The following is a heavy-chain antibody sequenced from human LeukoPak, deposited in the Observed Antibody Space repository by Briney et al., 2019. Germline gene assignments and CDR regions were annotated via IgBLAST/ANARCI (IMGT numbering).Heavy chain of an antibody. J-gene: IGHJ4*02. CDR1: GFTFSDYY. D-gene: IGHD5-12*01. CDR2: ISSSGSTI. V-gene: IGHV3-11*01. CDR3: ARVKVATWYYFNY. Sequence: GGSLRLSCAASGFTFSDYYMSWIRQAPGKGLEWVSYISSSGSTIYYADSVKGRFTISRDNAKNSLYLQMNSLRAEDTAVYYCARVKVATWYYFNYWGQGTLVTVSS.